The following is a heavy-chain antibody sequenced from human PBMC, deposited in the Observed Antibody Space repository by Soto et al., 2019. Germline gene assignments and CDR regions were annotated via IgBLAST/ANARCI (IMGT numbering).Heavy chain of an antibody. CDR3: ASARVPAAIALSRKDELDY. Sequence: GASVKVSCKASGYTFTSYDINWVRQATGQGLEWMGRMNPNSGNTGYAQKFQGRVTMTRNTSISTAYMELSSLRSEDTAVYYCASARVPAAIALSRKDELDYWGQGTLVTVSS. J-gene: IGHJ4*02. CDR1: GYTFTSYD. V-gene: IGHV1-8*01. CDR2: MNPNSGNT. D-gene: IGHD2-2*01.